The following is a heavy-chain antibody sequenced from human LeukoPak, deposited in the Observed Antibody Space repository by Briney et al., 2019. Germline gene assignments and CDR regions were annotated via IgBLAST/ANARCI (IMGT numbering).Heavy chain of an antibody. Sequence: SETLSLTCAVYGGSFSGYYWSWIRQPPGKGLEWIGEINHSGSTNYNPSLKSRVTISVDTSKNQFSLKLSSVTAADTAVYYCARSYDFWSGYSSGYWGQGTLVTVSS. J-gene: IGHJ4*02. CDR3: ARSYDFWSGYSSGY. CDR2: INHSGST. V-gene: IGHV4-34*01. D-gene: IGHD3-3*01. CDR1: GGSFSGYY.